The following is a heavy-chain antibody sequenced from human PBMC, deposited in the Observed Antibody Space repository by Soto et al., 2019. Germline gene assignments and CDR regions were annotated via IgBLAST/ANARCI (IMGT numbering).Heavy chain of an antibody. V-gene: IGHV4-31*03. CDR2: IYYSGST. Sequence: SETLSLTCTVSGGSISRGGYYWSWIRQHPGKGLEWIGYIYYSGSTYYNPSLKSRVTISVDTSKNQFSLKLSSVTAADTAVYYCARDGYSGYDYDYWGQGTLVTVSS. J-gene: IGHJ4*02. D-gene: IGHD5-12*01. CDR1: GGSISRGGYY. CDR3: ARDGYSGYDYDY.